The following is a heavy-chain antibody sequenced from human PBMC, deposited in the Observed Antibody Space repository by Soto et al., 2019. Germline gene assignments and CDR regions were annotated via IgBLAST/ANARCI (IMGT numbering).Heavy chain of an antibody. CDR2: INPNSGGT. D-gene: IGHD1-1*01. CDR3: ARESSRNPGDY. CDR1: GYTFTGYY. Sequence: ASVKVSFKASGYTFTGYYMHWLRQAPGQGLEWMGWINPNSGGTNYAQKFQGRVTMTRDTSISTAYMELSRLRSDDTAVYYCARESSRNPGDYWGQGTLVTVSS. V-gene: IGHV1-2*02. J-gene: IGHJ4*02.